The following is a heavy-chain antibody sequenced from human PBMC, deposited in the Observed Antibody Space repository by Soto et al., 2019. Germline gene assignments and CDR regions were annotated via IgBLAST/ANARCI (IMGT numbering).Heavy chain of an antibody. Sequence: PGGSLRLSCAASGFTVSSNYMSWVRQAPGKGLEWVSVIYSGGSTYYADSVKGRFTISRDNSKNTLYLQMNSLRAEDTAVYYCARFRDDSVFWSGFASGSYMDVGAKGTTVPVSS. J-gene: IGHJ6*03. CDR3: ARFRDDSVFWSGFASGSYMDV. V-gene: IGHV3-53*01. CDR2: IYSGGST. CDR1: GFTVSSNY. D-gene: IGHD3-3*01.